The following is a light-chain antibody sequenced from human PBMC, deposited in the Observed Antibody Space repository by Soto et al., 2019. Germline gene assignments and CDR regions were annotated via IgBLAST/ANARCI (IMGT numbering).Light chain of an antibody. J-gene: IGLJ1*01. V-gene: IGLV2-18*02. CDR3: SSYTSSDTYV. Sequence: QSALTQPPSVSGSPGQSVALSCTGTSSDIGNYNRVSWYQQPPGTAPKLMIYDVTNRPSGVPDRFSGSKSGNTASLTISGLQADDEADYYCSSYTSSDTYVFGTGTKLTVL. CDR1: SSDIGNYNR. CDR2: DVT.